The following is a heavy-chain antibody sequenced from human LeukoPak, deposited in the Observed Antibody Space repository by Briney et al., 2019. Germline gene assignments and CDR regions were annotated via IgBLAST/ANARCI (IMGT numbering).Heavy chain of an antibody. Sequence: SETLSLTCTVSGGSISSYYWSWIRQPPGKGLKWIGYIYYSGSTSYNPSLKSRVTISVDTSKNQFSLKLNSVTAADTAVYYCAGGGDSGGYYYPMFDYWGQGTLVTVSS. CDR1: GGSISSYY. J-gene: IGHJ4*02. CDR3: AGGGDSGGYYYPMFDY. V-gene: IGHV4-59*01. CDR2: IYYSGST. D-gene: IGHD3-22*01.